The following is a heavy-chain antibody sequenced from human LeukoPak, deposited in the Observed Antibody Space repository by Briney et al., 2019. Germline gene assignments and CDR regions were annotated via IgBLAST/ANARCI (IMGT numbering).Heavy chain of an antibody. Sequence: GGSLRLSCAASGFTFSSYGMHWVRQAPGKGLEWVAVIWYDGSNKYYADSVKGRFTISRDNSKNTLYLQMNSLRAEDTAVYYCATDYDYGGDTDYWGQGTLVTVSS. CDR3: ATDYDYGGDTDY. V-gene: IGHV3-33*01. J-gene: IGHJ4*02. D-gene: IGHD4-23*01. CDR1: GFTFSSYG. CDR2: IWYDGSNK.